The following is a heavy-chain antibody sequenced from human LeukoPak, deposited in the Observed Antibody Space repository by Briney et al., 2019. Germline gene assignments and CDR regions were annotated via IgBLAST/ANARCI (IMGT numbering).Heavy chain of an antibody. CDR1: GYTFTSYG. V-gene: IGHV1-18*01. Sequence: ASVKVSCKASGYTFTSYGISWVRQAPGQGLEWMGWISAYNGNTNYVQKLQGRVTMTTDTSTSTAYMELRSLRSDDTAVYYCAVDCSSTSCSLTNSNYWGQGTLVTVSS. CDR3: AVDCSSTSCSLTNSNY. D-gene: IGHD2-2*01. J-gene: IGHJ4*02. CDR2: ISAYNGNT.